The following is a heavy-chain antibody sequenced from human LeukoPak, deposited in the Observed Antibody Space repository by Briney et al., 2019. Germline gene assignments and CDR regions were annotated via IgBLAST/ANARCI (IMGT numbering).Heavy chain of an antibody. D-gene: IGHD7-27*01. V-gene: IGHV1-2*02. CDR1: GYTFIGYY. J-gene: IGHJ2*01. Sequence: GASVKVPCKASGYTFIGYYMHWVRQAPGQGLEWMGWINPNSGGTNYAQKFQGRVTMTRDTSISTAYMELSRLRSDDTAVYYCARDVTGDQSWFFDLWGRGTLVTVSS. CDR3: ARDVTGDQSWFFDL. CDR2: INPNSGGT.